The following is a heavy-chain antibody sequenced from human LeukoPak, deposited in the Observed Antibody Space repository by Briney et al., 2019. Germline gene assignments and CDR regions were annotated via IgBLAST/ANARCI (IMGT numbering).Heavy chain of an antibody. CDR3: AKSLEWPPWGAFDI. CDR2: ISSSSSYI. Sequence: GGSLRLSCAASGLPFSSYSMNWVRQAPGKGLEWVSPISSSSSYIYYADSVKGRFTISRDNSKNTLYLQMNSLRAEDTAVYYCAKSLEWPPWGAFDIWGQGTMVTVSS. CDR1: GLPFSSYS. D-gene: IGHD3-3*01. J-gene: IGHJ3*02. V-gene: IGHV3-21*04.